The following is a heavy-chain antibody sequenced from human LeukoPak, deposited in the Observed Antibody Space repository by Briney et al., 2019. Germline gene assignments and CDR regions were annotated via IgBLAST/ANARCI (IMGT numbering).Heavy chain of an antibody. CDR1: GYTFTSYY. D-gene: IGHD3-22*01. CDR2: INPSGGST. J-gene: IGHJ5*02. Sequence: ASVKVSCKASGYTFTSYYMHWVRQAPGRGLEWMGIINPSGGSTSYAQKFQGRVTMTRDTSTSTVYMELSSLRSEDTAVYYCARDSSYYYDSSGYYRRWFDPWGQGTLVTVSS. CDR3: ARDSSYYYDSSGYYRRWFDP. V-gene: IGHV1-46*01.